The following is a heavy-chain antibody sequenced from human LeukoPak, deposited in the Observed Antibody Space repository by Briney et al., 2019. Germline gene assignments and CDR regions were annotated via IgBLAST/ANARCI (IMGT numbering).Heavy chain of an antibody. CDR1: GYTFTGYD. D-gene: IGHD3-3*01. CDR3: ARVRGRVTIFGVVTRQGNWFDP. V-gene: IGHV1-8*01. Sequence: ASVKVSCKASGYTFTGYDINWVRQATGQGLEWMGWMNPNSGNIGYAQKFQGRVTMTRNTSISTAYMELSSLRSEDTAVYYCARVRGRVTIFGVVTRQGNWFDPWGQGTLVTVSS. CDR2: MNPNSGNI. J-gene: IGHJ5*02.